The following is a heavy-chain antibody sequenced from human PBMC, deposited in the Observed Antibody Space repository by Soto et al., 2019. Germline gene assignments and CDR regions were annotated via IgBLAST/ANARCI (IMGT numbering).Heavy chain of an antibody. V-gene: IGHV1-18*01. J-gene: IGHJ6*02. CDR2: ISAYNGNT. Sequence: GASVKVSCKASGYTFTSYGISWVRQAPGQGLEWMGWISAYNGNTNYAQKLQGRVTMTTDTSTSTAYMELRRLRSDDTAVYYCASIIVVVVAATPTPHYYSYGMDVSGQGTTLTVCS. CDR1: GYTFTSYG. CDR3: ASIIVVVVAATPTPHYYSYGMDV. D-gene: IGHD2-15*01.